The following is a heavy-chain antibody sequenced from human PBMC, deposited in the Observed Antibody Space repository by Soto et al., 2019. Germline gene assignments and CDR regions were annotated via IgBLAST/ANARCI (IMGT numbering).Heavy chain of an antibody. V-gene: IGHV4-39*07. CDR2: TYYNGNA. J-gene: IGHJ5*02. CDR3: ARVPDR. CDR1: GASIDRSNYY. Sequence: PSETLSLTCTVSGASIDRSNYYWDWIRRPPGKGLEWIGTTYYNGNAYYNPSLKSRVTISVDTSKNQFSLKLSSVTAADTAVYYCARVPDRWGQGTLVTVSS. D-gene: IGHD2-2*01.